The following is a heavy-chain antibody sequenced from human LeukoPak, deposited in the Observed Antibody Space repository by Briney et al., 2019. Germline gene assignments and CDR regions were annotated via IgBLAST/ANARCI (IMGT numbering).Heavy chain of an antibody. Sequence: GGSLRLSCVVSGFTVSSNYMSWVRQAPGQGLEWVSVIYSGGSTYYADSVKGRFTISRDNSKNTLYLQMNSRRAEDTAVYYCARNIGGVGYWGQGTLVTVSS. CDR3: ARNIGGVGY. CDR1: GFTVSSNY. CDR2: IYSGGST. D-gene: IGHD2-21*01. V-gene: IGHV3-53*01. J-gene: IGHJ4*02.